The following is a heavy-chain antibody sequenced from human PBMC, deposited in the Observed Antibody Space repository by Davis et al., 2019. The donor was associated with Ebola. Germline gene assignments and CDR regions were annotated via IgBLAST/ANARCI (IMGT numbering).Heavy chain of an antibody. CDR1: GYSISSGYY. CDR3: ARGGYCSGVRCYSESNRFDF. V-gene: IGHV4-38-2*01. CDR2: IYHSGTT. Sequence: PSETLSLTCAVSGYSISSGYYWGWIRQAPRKGLEWVGNIYHSGTTYTNPSLKSRVTISVDTSTNQFSLRLNSVTAADTAVYFCARGGYCSGVRCYSESNRFDFWGQGSLVTVSS. J-gene: IGHJ5*01. D-gene: IGHD2-15*01.